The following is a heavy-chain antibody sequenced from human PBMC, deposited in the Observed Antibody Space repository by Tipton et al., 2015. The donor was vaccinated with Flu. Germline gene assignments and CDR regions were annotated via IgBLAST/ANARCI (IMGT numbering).Heavy chain of an antibody. D-gene: IGHD3-22*01. CDR1: GASLSGGGYY. V-gene: IGHV4-31*02. Sequence: LRLSCTVSGASLSGGGYYWSWIRQYPGKGLEWIGHILGNGNTFYKPSLKSRFTLSLDTSKTQFSLKLTSVTAADTAVYYCACAGHGYYDSSGSDYWGQGTLVTVSS. CDR2: ILGNGNT. J-gene: IGHJ4*02. CDR3: ACAGHGYYDSSGSDY.